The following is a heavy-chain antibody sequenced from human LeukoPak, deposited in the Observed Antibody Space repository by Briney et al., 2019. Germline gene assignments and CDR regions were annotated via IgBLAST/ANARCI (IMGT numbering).Heavy chain of an antibody. CDR1: GFTFDDYG. Sequence: GGSLRLSCAASGFTFDDYGMSWVRQAPGKGLAWVSGINWNGGSTGYADSVKGRFTISRDNAKNSLYLQMNSLRAEDTALYYCARGPLYYYYYMDVWGKGTTVTVSS. J-gene: IGHJ6*03. CDR2: INWNGGST. CDR3: ARGPLYYYYYMDV. V-gene: IGHV3-20*04.